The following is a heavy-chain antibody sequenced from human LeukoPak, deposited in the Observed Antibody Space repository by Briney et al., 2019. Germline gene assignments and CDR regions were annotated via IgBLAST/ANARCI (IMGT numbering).Heavy chain of an antibody. D-gene: IGHD4-17*01. Sequence: PGGSLRLSCAASGFTFRSYWMSWVRQAPGKGLEWVANIKEDGSKKNYVDSVKGRFTISRDNAKNSLYLQMNSLRAEDTAVYYCARERPYGASALDCWGQGTLVTVSS. V-gene: IGHV3-7*01. J-gene: IGHJ4*02. CDR2: IKEDGSKK. CDR3: ARERPYGASALDC. CDR1: GFTFRSYW.